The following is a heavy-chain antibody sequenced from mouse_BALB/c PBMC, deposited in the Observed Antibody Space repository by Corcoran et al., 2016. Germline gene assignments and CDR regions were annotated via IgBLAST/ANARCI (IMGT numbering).Heavy chain of an antibody. CDR1: GFNIKDTY. J-gene: IGHJ1*01. CDR3: ARWDWYLDV. CDR2: IDPANGNT. V-gene: IGHV14-3*02. Sequence: EVQLQQSGAELVKPGASVKLSCTASGFNIKDTYMHWVQQRPEQGLEWIGRIDPANGNTNYDQQFHGKATITADTSSITAYLQLRSLTSEDTAVYFCARWDWYLDVWCAGTTVTVSS.